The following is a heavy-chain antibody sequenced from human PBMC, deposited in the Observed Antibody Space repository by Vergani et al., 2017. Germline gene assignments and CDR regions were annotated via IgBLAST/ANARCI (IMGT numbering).Heavy chain of an antibody. V-gene: IGHV5-51*01. J-gene: IGHJ4*02. Sequence: EVQLVQSGAEVKKPGESLKISCKGSGYSFTSYWIGWVRQMPGKGLEWVGIIYPGDSDTRYSPSFQGQVTISADKSISTAYLQWSSLKASDTAMYYCARHRKSAVAGKGYFDYWGQGTLVTVSS. CDR1: GYSFTSYW. D-gene: IGHD6-19*01. CDR3: ARHRKSAVAGKGYFDY. CDR2: IYPGDSDT.